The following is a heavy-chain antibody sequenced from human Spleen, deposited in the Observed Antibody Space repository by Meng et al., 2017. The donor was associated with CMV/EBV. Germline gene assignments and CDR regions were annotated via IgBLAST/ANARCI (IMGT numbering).Heavy chain of an antibody. D-gene: IGHD3-22*01. CDR1: GGSVSSSTYY. J-gene: IGHJ4*02. CDR3: ARRPYDSPFDY. V-gene: IGHV4-39*01. Sequence: SETLSLTCIVSGGSVSSSTYYWSWIRQPPGKGLEWIGYVSSSGSTYYNPSLKSRVAISVDTSKNQFSLTLSSVTAADTAVYYCARRPYDSPFDYWGQGTLVTVSS. CDR2: VSSSGST.